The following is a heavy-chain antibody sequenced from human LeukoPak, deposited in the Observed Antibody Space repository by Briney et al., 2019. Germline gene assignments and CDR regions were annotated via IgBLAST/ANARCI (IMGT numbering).Heavy chain of an antibody. Sequence: GGSLRLSCAASGFTFSSYSMNWVRQAPGKGLEWVSLIYSGSITYYADSVKGRFTISRHNSRNTFYLQMNSLRPEDTAVYYCARDQRSGRLDPWGQGTLVTVSS. V-gene: IGHV3-53*04. CDR2: IYSGSIT. CDR3: ARDQRSGRLDP. D-gene: IGHD5-12*01. CDR1: GFTFSSYS. J-gene: IGHJ5*02.